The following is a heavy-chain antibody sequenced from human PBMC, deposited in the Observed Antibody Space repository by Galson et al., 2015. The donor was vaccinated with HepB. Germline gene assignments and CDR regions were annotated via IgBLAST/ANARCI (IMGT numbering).Heavy chain of an antibody. J-gene: IGHJ6*04. D-gene: IGHD2-21*02. CDR2: ISQIGDYT. CDR1: GFSFSTYA. CDR3: TRWDCGSDRNRCYEGV. Sequence: SLRLSCAASGFSFSTYAMHWVRPAPGKGLEYVSSISQIGDYTYYGNSVRGRFTISRVNSENTLYLHMGSLTAEDTAVYYCTRWDCGSDRNRCYEGVWGKGTTVTVSS. V-gene: IGHV3-64*01.